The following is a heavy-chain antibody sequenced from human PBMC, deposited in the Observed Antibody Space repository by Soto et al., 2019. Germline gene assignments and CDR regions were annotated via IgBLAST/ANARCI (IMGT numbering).Heavy chain of an antibody. D-gene: IGHD3-16*01. CDR1: GYTFSDFD. V-gene: IGHV1-8*01. J-gene: IGHJ6*02. CDR2: MNAKSGDT. Sequence: ASVKVSCKASGYTFSDFDINWPRQASGQGPEWMGWMNAKSGDTFFAQRFQGKFNMTWDTSLSTAYMEVGSLTSDDTAMYYCARGNPFNYAGFDVWGQGTTVTVSS. CDR3: ARGNPFNYAGFDV.